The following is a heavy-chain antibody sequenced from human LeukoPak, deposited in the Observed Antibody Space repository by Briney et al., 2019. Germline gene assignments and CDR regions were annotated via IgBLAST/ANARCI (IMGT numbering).Heavy chain of an antibody. V-gene: IGHV1-69-2*01. Sequence: ASVKISCKASGYSFTDYYMHWVQQAPGKGLEWMGRVDPEDGETIYAEKFQGRVTITADTSTDTAYMELSSLRSKDTAGYYCARGYSSSWSKLRGDWGQGTLVSVSS. CDR1: GYSFTDYY. D-gene: IGHD6-13*01. CDR2: VDPEDGET. CDR3: ARGYSSSWSKLRGD. J-gene: IGHJ4*02.